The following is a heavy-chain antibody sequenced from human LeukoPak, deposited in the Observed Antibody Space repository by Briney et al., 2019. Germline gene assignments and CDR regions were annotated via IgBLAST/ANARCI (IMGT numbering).Heavy chain of an antibody. Sequence: GGSLKLSCAASGFTFSSYGMHWVRRAPGKGLEWVAVISYDGSNKYDADSVKGRFTISRDNSKNTLYLQMNSLRPEDTAVYYCAKSLVSGSFYYCGMDVWGQGTTVTVSS. D-gene: IGHD6-13*01. CDR3: AKSLVSGSFYYCGMDV. CDR2: ISYDGSNK. J-gene: IGHJ6*02. V-gene: IGHV3-30*18. CDR1: GFTFSSYG.